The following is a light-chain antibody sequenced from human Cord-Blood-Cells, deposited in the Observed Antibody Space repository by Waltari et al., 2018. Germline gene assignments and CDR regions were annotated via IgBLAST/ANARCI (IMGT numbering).Light chain of an antibody. J-gene: IGLJ2*01. V-gene: IGLV2-14*01. CDR3: SSNTSSSTVV. CDR1: SSDVGGYNY. CDR2: DVS. Sequence: QSALTQPASVSGSPGQSITISCTGTSSDVGGYNYVSWYQQHPGKAPKPMFNDVSNRPPGVSNPFPGSKPGNPASLTTSGLQPKNEPDNYCSSNTSSSTVVFGGGTKLTVL.